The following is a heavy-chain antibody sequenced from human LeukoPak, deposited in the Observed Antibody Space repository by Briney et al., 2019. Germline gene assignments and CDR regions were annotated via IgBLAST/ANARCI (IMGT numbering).Heavy chain of an antibody. J-gene: IGHJ3*02. CDR3: AREDGIAVAGTDAFDI. CDR2: INTNTGNP. V-gene: IGHV7-4-1*01. CDR1: GYTFTSYA. Sequence: ASVKVSCKASGYTFTSYAMNWVRQAPGQGLEWMGWINTNTGNPTYAQGFTGRFVFSLDTSVSKAYLQICSLKAEDTAVYYCAREDGIAVAGTDAFDIWGQGTMVTVSS. D-gene: IGHD6-19*01.